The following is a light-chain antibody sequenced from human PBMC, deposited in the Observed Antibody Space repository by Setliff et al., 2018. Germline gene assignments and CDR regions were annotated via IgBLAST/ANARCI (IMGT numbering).Light chain of an antibody. CDR2: SNN. CDR3: ATWDDSLNGPV. V-gene: IGLV1-44*01. CDR1: RSNIGSNA. J-gene: IGLJ2*01. Sequence: QSALTQPPSASGTPGQRVTISCSGSRSNIGSNAVNWYQLLPGTAPKFLMYSNNQRASGVPDRFSGSKSGTSASLAISGLQSEDEADYYCATWDDSLNGPVFGGGTK.